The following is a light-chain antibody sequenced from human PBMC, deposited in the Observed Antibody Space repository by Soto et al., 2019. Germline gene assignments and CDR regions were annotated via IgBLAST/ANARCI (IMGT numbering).Light chain of an antibody. V-gene: IGKV3-20*01. J-gene: IGKJ4*01. CDR1: QSVSSSY. Sequence: EIVLTQSPGTLSLSPGERATLSCRASQSVSSSYLAWYQQKPGQAPRLLIYGASSRATGIPDRFSGSGSGTDFTLTISRREPEDFAVYYCQQDDSSPLAFGGGTKV. CDR2: GAS. CDR3: QQDDSSPLA.